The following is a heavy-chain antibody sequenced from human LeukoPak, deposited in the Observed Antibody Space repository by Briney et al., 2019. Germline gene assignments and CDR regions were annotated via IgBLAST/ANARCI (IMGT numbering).Heavy chain of an antibody. Sequence: SETLSLTCSVSGASIDRSSFYWAWIRQPPGKGLEWIGSMHYSGNFYSESAYCNPSLRSRATISVDTSKNQFSLKLSSVTAADTAVYYCARGNGDYRYGMDVWGQGTTVTVSS. J-gene: IGHJ6*02. CDR2: MHYSGNFYSESA. D-gene: IGHD4-17*01. V-gene: IGHV4-39*07. CDR3: ARGNGDYRYGMDV. CDR1: GASIDRSSFY.